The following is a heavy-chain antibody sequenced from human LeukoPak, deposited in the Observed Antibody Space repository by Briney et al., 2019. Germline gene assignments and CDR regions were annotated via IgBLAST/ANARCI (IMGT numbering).Heavy chain of an antibody. CDR3: ATGYCSSTNCRIDY. D-gene: IGHD2-2*03. V-gene: IGHV1-18*01. CDR2: IRVYNGDT. J-gene: IGHJ4*02. Sequence: ASVKVSCKASGYTFTSYGISWVRQAPGQGLEWMGWIRVYNGDTNYAQKLQGRVTMTTDTSTSTASMELRSLRSDDTAVYYCATGYCSSTNCRIDYWGQGTLVSVSS. CDR1: GYTFTSYG.